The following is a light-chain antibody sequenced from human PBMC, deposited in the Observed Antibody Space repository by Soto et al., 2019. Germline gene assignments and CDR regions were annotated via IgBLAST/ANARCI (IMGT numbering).Light chain of an antibody. CDR3: QQYGGSSYT. J-gene: IGKJ2*01. V-gene: IGKV3-20*01. CDR1: ESVSSSY. Sequence: EIVLTQSPGTLSLSPGERATLSCRASESVSSSYLAWYQHKPGQAPRLLIYGASRRASGIPDRFSGSGSGTDFTLTISRLEPEDFAVYYCQQYGGSSYTFGQGTKLEIK. CDR2: GAS.